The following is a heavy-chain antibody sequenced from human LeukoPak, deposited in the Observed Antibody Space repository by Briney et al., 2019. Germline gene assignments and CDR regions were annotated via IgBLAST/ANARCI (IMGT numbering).Heavy chain of an antibody. J-gene: IGHJ5*02. CDR2: IYTSGST. CDR3: ARIGDYVWWFDP. D-gene: IGHD4-17*01. Sequence: SETLSLTCTVSGGSISSGSYYWSWFRQPAGKGLEWIGRIYTSGSTNYNPSLKSRVTISVDTSKNQFSLKLSSVTAADTAVYYCARIGDYVWWFDPWGQGTLVTVSS. CDR1: GGSISSGSYY. V-gene: IGHV4-61*02.